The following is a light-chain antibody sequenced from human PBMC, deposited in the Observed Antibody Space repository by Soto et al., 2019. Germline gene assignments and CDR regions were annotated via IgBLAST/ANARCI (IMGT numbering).Light chain of an antibody. J-gene: IGKJ4*01. CDR3: QQYNKWPLT. CDR2: DAF. CDR1: QRVVSY. V-gene: IGKV3-15*01. Sequence: EIVLTQSPATLSVSPGERATLSCRASQRVVSYLAWYQQKPGQAPRLLIYDAFTRATGVPTRFSGSRSGAEFTLTISSLQSEDFAVYYCQQYNKWPLTFGGGTKVDI.